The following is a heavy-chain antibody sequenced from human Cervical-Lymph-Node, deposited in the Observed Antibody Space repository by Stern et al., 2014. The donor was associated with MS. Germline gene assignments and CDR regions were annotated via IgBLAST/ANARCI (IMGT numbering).Heavy chain of an antibody. CDR3: AIDADGYNSIGY. D-gene: IGHD5-24*01. J-gene: IGHJ4*02. V-gene: IGHV5-51*01. CDR2: IYPSDSDA. CDR1: GYSFTSWG. Sequence: EVQLVESGAELKKPGESLKISCKASGYSFTSWGIGWVRQMPGKGLEWVGNIYPSDSDARYSPSSQGRVTISADKSISTAYLQWSSLKASDTAMYYCAIDADGYNSIGYWGQGTLVTASS.